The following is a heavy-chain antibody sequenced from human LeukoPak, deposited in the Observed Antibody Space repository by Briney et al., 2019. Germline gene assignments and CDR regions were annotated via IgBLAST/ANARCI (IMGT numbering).Heavy chain of an antibody. CDR1: GFIFRSYA. Sequence: GGSLRLSCVGSGFIFRSYAVTWVRQAPGKGLEWVSSITANGDRTSYVDSVKGRFTISRDNSKNTLYLQMSSLRAEDTAVYYCARAKSSGGHYFDYWGQGTLVTVSS. CDR2: ITANGDRT. J-gene: IGHJ4*02. D-gene: IGHD3-10*01. CDR3: ARAKSSGGHYFDY. V-gene: IGHV3-23*01.